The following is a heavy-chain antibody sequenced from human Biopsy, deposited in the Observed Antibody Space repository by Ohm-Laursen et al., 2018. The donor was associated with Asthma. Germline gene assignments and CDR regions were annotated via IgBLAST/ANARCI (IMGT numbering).Heavy chain of an antibody. CDR1: GYNFINYA. CDR2: INAANGNT. D-gene: IGHD3-9*01. J-gene: IGHJ3*02. Sequence: ASVKVSCKASGYNFINYAIHWVRQAPGHSLEWMGWINAANGNTKYSQKFQGRLTISRDTSASTAHMDLSSLRSEDTAVYYCARTYFDFLTGQVHDAFAMWGQGTMVTVSS. CDR3: ARTYFDFLTGQVHDAFAM. V-gene: IGHV1-3*01.